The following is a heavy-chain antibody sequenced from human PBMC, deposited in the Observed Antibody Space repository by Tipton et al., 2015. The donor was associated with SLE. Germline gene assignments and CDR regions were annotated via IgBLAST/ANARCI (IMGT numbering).Heavy chain of an antibody. J-gene: IGHJ6*02. Sequence: SLRLSCEASGFTFSRYWMHWVRQAPGKGLVWVSRINSDGSTTNYADSVKGRFTISRDNAKDMVYLQMNSLRAEDTAVYYCAKDRSYYYGSGSYPGGMDVWGQGTTVTVSS. CDR2: INSDGSTT. CDR3: AKDRSYYYGSGSYPGGMDV. D-gene: IGHD3-10*01. V-gene: IGHV3-74*01. CDR1: GFTFSRYW.